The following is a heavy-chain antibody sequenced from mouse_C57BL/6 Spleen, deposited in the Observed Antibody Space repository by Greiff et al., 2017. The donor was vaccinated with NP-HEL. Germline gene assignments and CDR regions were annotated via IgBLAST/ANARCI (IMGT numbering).Heavy chain of an antibody. CDR1: GYNFTSYW. CDR2: IDPSDSYT. Sequence: QVQLQQPGAELVMPGASVKLSCKASGYNFTSYWMHWVKQRPGQGLEWIGEIDPSDSYTNYNQKFKGKSTLTVDKSSSTAYMQLSSLTSEDSAVYYCARWDTTVVAPYFDVWGTGTTVTVSS. D-gene: IGHD1-1*01. CDR3: ARWDTTVVAPYFDV. J-gene: IGHJ1*03. V-gene: IGHV1-69*01.